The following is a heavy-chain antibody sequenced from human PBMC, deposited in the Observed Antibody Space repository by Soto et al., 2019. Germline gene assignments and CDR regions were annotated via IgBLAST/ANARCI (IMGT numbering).Heavy chain of an antibody. D-gene: IGHD3-10*01. CDR1: GFTFSSYA. J-gene: IGHJ5*02. CDR3: AGVPLRGAWFDP. V-gene: IGHV3-30-3*01. CDR2: ISYDGSNK. Sequence: QVQLVESGGGVVQPGRSLRLSCAASGFTFSSYAMHWVRQAPGKGLEWVAVISYDGSNKYYADSVKGRFTISRDNSKNPLYLQMSIVRAVDTAVYYCAGVPLRGAWFDPWGQGTLVTVSS.